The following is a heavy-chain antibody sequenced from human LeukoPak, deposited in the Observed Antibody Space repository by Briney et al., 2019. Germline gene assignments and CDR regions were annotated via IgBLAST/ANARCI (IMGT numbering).Heavy chain of an antibody. CDR2: IYYSGST. CDR3: ARETTIYPKYFQH. Sequence: SETLSLTCTVSGGSISSYYWSWIRQPPGKGLEWIGYIYYSGSTNYNPSLKSRVTISVDTSKNQFSLKLSSVTAADTAVYYCARETTIYPKYFQHWGQGTLVTVSS. D-gene: IGHD3-3*01. V-gene: IGHV4-59*08. CDR1: GGSISSYY. J-gene: IGHJ1*01.